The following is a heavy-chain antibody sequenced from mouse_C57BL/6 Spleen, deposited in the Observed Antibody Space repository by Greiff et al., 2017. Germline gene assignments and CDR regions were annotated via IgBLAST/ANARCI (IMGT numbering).Heavy chain of an antibody. CDR3: ARDSNYVNFDV. J-gene: IGHJ1*03. V-gene: IGHV1-61*01. CDR2: IYPSDSET. CDR1: GYTFTSYW. D-gene: IGHD2-5*01. Sequence: VQLQQPGAELVRPGSSVKLSCKASGYTFTSYWMDWVKQRPGQGLEWIGNIYPSDSETHYNQKFKDKATLTVDKSSSTAYMQLSSLTSEDSAVYYCARDSNYVNFDVWGTGTTVTVSS.